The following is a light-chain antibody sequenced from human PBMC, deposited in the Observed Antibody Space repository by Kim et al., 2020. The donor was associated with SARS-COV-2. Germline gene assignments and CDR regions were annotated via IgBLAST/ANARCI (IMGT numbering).Light chain of an antibody. V-gene: IGLV4-69*01. CDR2: VNSDGSH. CDR1: SGHSTYA. J-gene: IGLJ2*01. CDR3: QTWGTGIQV. Sequence: QLVLTQSPSASASLGASVKLTCILSSGHSTYAIAWHQQQPEKGPRYLMKVNSDGSHNKGDGIPDRFSGSSSGAERYLTISSLQSEDEADYYCQTWGTGIQVFGGGTKLTVL.